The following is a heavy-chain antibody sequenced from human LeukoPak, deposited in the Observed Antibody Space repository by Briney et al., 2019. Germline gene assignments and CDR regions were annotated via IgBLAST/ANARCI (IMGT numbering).Heavy chain of an antibody. V-gene: IGHV1-18*01. Sequence: GASVKVSCKASGYTFTSYGISWVRQAPGQGLEWMGWISAYNGNTNYAQKLQGRVTMTTDTSTSTAYMELRSLRSDDTAVYYCARAEYVLLWFGESINWFDPWGQGTLVTVSS. D-gene: IGHD3-10*01. CDR1: GYTFTSYG. J-gene: IGHJ5*02. CDR2: ISAYNGNT. CDR3: ARAEYVLLWFGESINWFDP.